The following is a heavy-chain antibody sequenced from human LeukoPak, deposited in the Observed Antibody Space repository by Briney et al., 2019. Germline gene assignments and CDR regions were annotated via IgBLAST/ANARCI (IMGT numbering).Heavy chain of an antibody. CDR3: AKDPMVRGASWYFDY. Sequence: TGGSLRLSCAASGFTFSSYAMSWVRQAPGKGLEWVSAISGSGGSTYYADSVKGRFIISRDNSKNTLYLQMNSLRAEDTAVYYCAKDPMVRGASWYFDYWGQGTLVTVSS. J-gene: IGHJ4*02. CDR1: GFTFSSYA. D-gene: IGHD3-10*01. CDR2: ISGSGGST. V-gene: IGHV3-23*01.